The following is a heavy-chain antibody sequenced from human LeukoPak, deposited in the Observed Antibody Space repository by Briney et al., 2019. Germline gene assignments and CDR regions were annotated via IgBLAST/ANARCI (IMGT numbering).Heavy chain of an antibody. CDR2: IYYSGST. V-gene: IGHV4-59*01. D-gene: IGHD2-8*01. CDR1: GGSISSYY. J-gene: IGHJ4*02. CDR3: ARVYFRVFDY. Sequence: SETLSLTCTVSGGSISSYYWSWIRQPPGKGLEWIGYIYYSGSTNYNPSLKSRVTISVDTSKNQFSLKLSSVTAADTAVYYCARVYFRVFDYWGQGTLVTVSS.